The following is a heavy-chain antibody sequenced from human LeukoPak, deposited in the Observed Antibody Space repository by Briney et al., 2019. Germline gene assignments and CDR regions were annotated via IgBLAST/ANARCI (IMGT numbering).Heavy chain of an antibody. J-gene: IGHJ4*02. CDR3: ARGGIAVAGTCDY. CDR1: GYTFTGYY. V-gene: IGHV1-2*02. D-gene: IGHD6-19*01. Sequence: ASVKVSCKASGYTFTGYYMHWVRQAPGQGLEWMGWINPNSGGTNYAQKFQGRVTMTRDTPISTAYMELSRLRSDDTAVYYCARGGIAVAGTCDYWGQGTLVTVSS. CDR2: INPNSGGT.